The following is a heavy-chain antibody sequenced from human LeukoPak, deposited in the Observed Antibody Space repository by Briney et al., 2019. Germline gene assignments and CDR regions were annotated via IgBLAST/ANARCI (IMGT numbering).Heavy chain of an antibody. D-gene: IGHD3-10*01. V-gene: IGHV3-21*01. CDR1: GFTFSSYS. Sequence: PGGSLRLSCAASGFTFSSYSMNWVRQAPGRGLEWVSSISSSSSYIYYADSVKGRFTISRDNAKNSLYLQMNSLRAEDTAVYYCARWFGALGAFDIWGQGTMVTVSS. CDR2: ISSSSSYI. CDR3: ARWFGALGAFDI. J-gene: IGHJ3*02.